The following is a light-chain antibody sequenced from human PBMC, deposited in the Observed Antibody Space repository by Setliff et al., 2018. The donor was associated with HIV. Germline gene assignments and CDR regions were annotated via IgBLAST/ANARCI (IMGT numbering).Light chain of an antibody. Sequence: QSVLTQPASVSGSPGQSIIISCTGTSSDIGDYNYVSWYQQHPGKAPKLMIYEVSKRPSGVPDRFSGSKSGNTASLTVSGLQAEDEADYYCSSYAGSNNLVFGGGTK. CDR2: EVS. J-gene: IGLJ2*01. CDR1: SSDIGDYNY. V-gene: IGLV2-8*01. CDR3: SSYAGSNNLV.